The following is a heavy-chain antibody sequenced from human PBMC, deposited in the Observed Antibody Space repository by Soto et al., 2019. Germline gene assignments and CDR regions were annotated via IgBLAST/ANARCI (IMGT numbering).Heavy chain of an antibody. J-gene: IGHJ4*02. CDR1: VFTFSTYD. CDR3: ARRTVTTYHYFDY. D-gene: IGHD4-17*01. V-gene: IGHV3-21*01. Sequence: PWWSLRLSCVASVFTFSTYDMNWFRQAPGKGLEWVSSINRASIYIYYADSVRGRFTISRDNAKNSLYLQMDSLRVEDTAVYYCARRTVTTYHYFDYWGQGTLVTVSS. CDR2: INRASIYI.